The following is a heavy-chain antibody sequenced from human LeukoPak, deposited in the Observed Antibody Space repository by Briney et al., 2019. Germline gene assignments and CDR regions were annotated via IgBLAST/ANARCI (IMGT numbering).Heavy chain of an antibody. J-gene: IGHJ4*02. D-gene: IGHD2-2*01. CDR2: ISAYNGNT. Sequence: ASVKVSCKASGYTFTSYGISWVRQAPGQGLEWMGWISAYNGNTNYAQKLQGRVTMTTDTSTSTAYMELRSLRSDDTAVYYCARSRLKYQLLADFDYWGQGTLVTASS. CDR1: GYTFTSYG. CDR3: ARSRLKYQLLADFDY. V-gene: IGHV1-18*01.